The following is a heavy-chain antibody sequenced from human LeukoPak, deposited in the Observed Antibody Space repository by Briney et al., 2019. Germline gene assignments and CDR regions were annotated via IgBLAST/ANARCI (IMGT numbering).Heavy chain of an antibody. CDR3: ARDRPYQLLLSYYYGMDV. D-gene: IGHD2-2*01. V-gene: IGHV3-30*04. J-gene: IGHJ6*04. Sequence: GGSLRLSCAASGFTFSSYAMHWVRQAPGKGLEWVAVISYDGGNKYYADSVKGRFTISRDNSKNTLYLQMNSLRAEDTAVYYCARDRPYQLLLSYYYGMDVWGKGTTVTVSS. CDR1: GFTFSSYA. CDR2: ISYDGGNK.